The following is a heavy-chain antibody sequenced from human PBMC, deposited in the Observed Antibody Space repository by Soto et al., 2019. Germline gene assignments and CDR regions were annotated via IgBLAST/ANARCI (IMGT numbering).Heavy chain of an antibody. Sequence: QVQLQESGPGLVKPSETLSLTCAVSGDSISTNNWWSWVRQPPGKGLEWIGEIYHSGSTNYNPSLKSRVTISADRSQNQLSLRLNSVTAAATAVYFCARDTHWGLGDWGQGTLVIVSS. V-gene: IGHV4-4*02. D-gene: IGHD7-27*01. CDR2: IYHSGST. CDR3: ARDTHWGLGD. CDR1: GDSISTNNW. J-gene: IGHJ4*02.